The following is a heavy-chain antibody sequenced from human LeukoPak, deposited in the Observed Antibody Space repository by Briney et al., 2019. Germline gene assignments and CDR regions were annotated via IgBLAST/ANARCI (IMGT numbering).Heavy chain of an antibody. Sequence: PSETLSLTCAVYGGSFSGYYWSWIRQPPGKGLEWIGEINHSGSTNYNPSLKSRVTISVDTSKSQFSLKLSSVTAADTAVYYCARIFGYCSSTSCYTGGWFDPWGQGTLVTVSS. D-gene: IGHD2-2*02. J-gene: IGHJ5*02. V-gene: IGHV4-34*01. CDR1: GGSFSGYY. CDR3: ARIFGYCSSTSCYTGGWFDP. CDR2: INHSGST.